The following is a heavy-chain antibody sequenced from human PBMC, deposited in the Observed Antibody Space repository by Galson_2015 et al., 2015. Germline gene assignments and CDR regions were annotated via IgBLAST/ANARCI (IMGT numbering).Heavy chain of an antibody. CDR2: ISPNSGVT. J-gene: IGHJ4*02. V-gene: IGHV1-2*04. CDR1: GYNFTGHY. Sequence: SVKVSCKASGYNFTGHYIHWARQAPGQGLEWMGWISPNSGVTKYAQKFQGWVTMTSDMSISTAYMELSRLRSDDTAIYYCARGVFDDVSGPYSLNYFDYRGQGPRSPSPQ. CDR3: ARGVFDDVSGPYSLNYFDY. D-gene: IGHD3-16*01.